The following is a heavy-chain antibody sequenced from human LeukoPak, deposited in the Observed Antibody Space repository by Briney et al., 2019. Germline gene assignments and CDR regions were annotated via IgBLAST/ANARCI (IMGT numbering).Heavy chain of an antibody. CDR3: ALPPRRYSSGWTLFDY. J-gene: IGHJ4*02. CDR2: IYYSGST. D-gene: IGHD6-19*01. CDR1: GGSFSGYY. V-gene: IGHV4-34*01. Sequence: SETLSLTCAVYGGSFSGYYWSWIRQPPGKGLEWIGSIYYSGSTYYNPSLKSRVTISVDTSKNQFSLKLSSVTAADTAVYYCALPPRRYSSGWTLFDYWGQGTLVTVSS.